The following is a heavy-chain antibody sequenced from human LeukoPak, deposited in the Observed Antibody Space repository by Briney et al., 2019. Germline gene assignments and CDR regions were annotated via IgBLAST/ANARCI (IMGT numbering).Heavy chain of an antibody. V-gene: IGHV4-59*01. J-gene: IGHJ4*02. CDR3: ARGGYSYGVYFDY. D-gene: IGHD5-18*01. Sequence: SETLSLTCTVSGGSISSYYWNWIRQPPEKGLEWIGYIYCSGSTNYNPSLKSRVTISVDTSKNQFSLKLSSVTAVDTAVYYCARGGYSYGVYFDYWGQGTLVTVSS. CDR1: GGSISSYY. CDR2: IYCSGST.